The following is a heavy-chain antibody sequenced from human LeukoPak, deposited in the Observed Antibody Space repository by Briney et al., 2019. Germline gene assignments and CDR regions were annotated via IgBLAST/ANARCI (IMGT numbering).Heavy chain of an antibody. J-gene: IGHJ4*02. CDR2: ISSSSSYI. Sequence: GGSLRLSCAASGFTLSSYSMNWARQAPGKGLEWVSSISSSSSYIYYADSVKGRFTISRDNAKNSLYLQMNSLRAEDTAVYYCARASGIAVAGTADYWGQGTLVTVSS. CDR1: GFTLSSYS. V-gene: IGHV3-21*04. D-gene: IGHD6-19*01. CDR3: ARASGIAVAGTADY.